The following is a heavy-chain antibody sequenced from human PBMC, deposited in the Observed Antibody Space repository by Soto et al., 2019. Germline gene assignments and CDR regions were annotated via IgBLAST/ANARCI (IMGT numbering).Heavy chain of an antibody. CDR2: ISSSSSYI. CDR3: ARAPDDYGDWYYFDY. D-gene: IGHD4-17*01. V-gene: IGHV3-21*01. Sequence: GGSLRLSCAASGFTFSIYSMNWVRHAPGKGLEWVSSISSSSSYIYYADSVKGRFTISRDNAKNSLYLQMNSLRAEDTAVYYCARAPDDYGDWYYFDYWGQGTLVTVSS. CDR1: GFTFSIYS. J-gene: IGHJ4*02.